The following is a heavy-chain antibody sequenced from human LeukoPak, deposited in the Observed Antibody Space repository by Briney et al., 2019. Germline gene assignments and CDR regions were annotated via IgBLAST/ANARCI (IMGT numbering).Heavy chain of an antibody. V-gene: IGHV3-48*03. D-gene: IGHD3-10*01. CDR1: GFTFSSYE. CDR2: ISSSGSTI. Sequence: GGSLRLSCAASGFTFSSYEMNWVRQAPGKGLEWVSYISSSGSTIYYADSVKGRFTISRDNAKNSLYLQMNSLRAEDTAVYYCARDPLWFGELSRTYFDYWGQGTLVTVSS. CDR3: ARDPLWFGELSRTYFDY. J-gene: IGHJ4*02.